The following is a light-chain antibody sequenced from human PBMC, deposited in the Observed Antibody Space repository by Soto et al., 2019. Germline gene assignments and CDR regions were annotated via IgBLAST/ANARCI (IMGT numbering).Light chain of an antibody. J-gene: IGKJ3*01. CDR1: QTVSDD. Sequence: EIVMTQSPATLFVSPGERATLSYRASQTVSDDLAWYQQKPGQAPRLLIYGASTRATDIPARFSGGGSGTEFTLTISSLQSEDSAIYYCQQCHDWPPIIFGPGTKVNI. CDR3: QQCHDWPPII. CDR2: GAS. V-gene: IGKV3-15*01.